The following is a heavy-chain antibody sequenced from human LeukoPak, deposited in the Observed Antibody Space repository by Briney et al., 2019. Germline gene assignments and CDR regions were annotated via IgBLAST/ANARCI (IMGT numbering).Heavy chain of an antibody. J-gene: IGHJ4*02. Sequence: PGGSLRLSCAASGFTFSNFAISWVRQAPGKGLEWVSAITGGGGSAHYADSVKGRFTISRDNSKSTLYLQMNSLRSEDTAFYYCAAGALYYYENSGYHYWGQGTLVTVSS. V-gene: IGHV3-23*01. CDR3: AAGALYYYENSGYHY. CDR1: GFTFSNFA. D-gene: IGHD3-22*01. CDR2: ITGGGGSA.